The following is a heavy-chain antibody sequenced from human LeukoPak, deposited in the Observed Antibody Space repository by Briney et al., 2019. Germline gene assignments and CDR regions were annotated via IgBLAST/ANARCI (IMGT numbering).Heavy chain of an antibody. CDR1: GGSFSGYY. CDR2: INHSGST. CDR3: ARRTSDYDSSGGYTTYWYFDV. J-gene: IGHJ2*01. D-gene: IGHD3-22*01. V-gene: IGHV4-34*01. Sequence: SETLSLTCAVYGGSFSGYYWSWIRQPPGKGLEWIGEINHSGSTNYNPSLKSRVTISVDTSKNQFSLKLSSVTAADTAMYYCARRTSDYDSSGGYTTYWYFDVWGRGTLVTVSS.